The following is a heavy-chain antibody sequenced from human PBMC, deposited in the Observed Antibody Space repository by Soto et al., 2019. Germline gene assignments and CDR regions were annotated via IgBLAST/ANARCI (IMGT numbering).Heavy chain of an antibody. J-gene: IGHJ4*02. CDR3: AKDGLQWELLHPFDY. CDR2: ISYDGSNK. D-gene: IGHD1-26*01. CDR1: GFTFSSYG. Sequence: QVQLVESGGGVVQPGRSLRLSCAASGFTFSSYGMHWVRQAPGKGLEWVAVISYDGSNKYYADSVKGRFTISRDNSKNTLYLQMNSLRAEDTAVYYCAKDGLQWELLHPFDYWGQGTLVTVSS. V-gene: IGHV3-30*18.